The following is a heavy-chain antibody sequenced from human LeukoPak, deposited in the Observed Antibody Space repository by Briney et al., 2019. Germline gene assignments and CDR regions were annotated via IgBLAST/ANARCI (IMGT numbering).Heavy chain of an antibody. CDR2: ISYDGSNK. V-gene: IGHV3-30-3*01. CDR3: AKDGIVVVPAADNFDY. D-gene: IGHD2-2*01. Sequence: SGGSLRLSCAASGFTFSSYAMHWVRQAPGKGLEWVAVISYDGSNKYYADSVKGRFTISRDNSKNTLYLQMNSLRAEDTAVYYCAKDGIVVVPAADNFDYWGQGTLVTVSS. CDR1: GFTFSSYA. J-gene: IGHJ4*02.